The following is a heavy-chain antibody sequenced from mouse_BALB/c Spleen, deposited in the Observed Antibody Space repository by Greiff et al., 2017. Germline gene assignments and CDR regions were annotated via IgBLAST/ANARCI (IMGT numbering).Heavy chain of an antibody. D-gene: IGHD1-1*01. V-gene: IGHV1S81*02. CDR1: GYTFTSYY. CDR3: NAGGTSYGSSSYYAMDY. CDR2: INPSNGGT. Sequence: QVQLQQSGAELVKPGASVKLSCKASGYTFTSYYMYWVKQRPGQGLEWIGEINPSNGGTNFNEKFKSKATLTVDKSSSTAYMQLSSLTSEDSAVYYCNAGGTSYGSSSYYAMDYWGQGTSVTVSS. J-gene: IGHJ4*01.